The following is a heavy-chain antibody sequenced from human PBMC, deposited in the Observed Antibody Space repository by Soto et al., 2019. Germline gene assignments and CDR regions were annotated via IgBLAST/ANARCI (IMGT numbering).Heavy chain of an antibody. CDR3: ARDRPTSSIRARDYYYAMDV. Sequence: QVQLVQSGAEVKKPGASVKVSCKASGYSFITYGISWVRQAPGQGIEWMGWISTYNGNTKDAQKLQGRVTMTTDTPTTTGYMELRSLRSDDTAVYYCARDRPTSSIRARDYYYAMDVWGQGTTVTVSS. CDR1: GYSFITYG. V-gene: IGHV1-18*01. J-gene: IGHJ6*02. D-gene: IGHD6-6*01. CDR2: ISTYNGNT.